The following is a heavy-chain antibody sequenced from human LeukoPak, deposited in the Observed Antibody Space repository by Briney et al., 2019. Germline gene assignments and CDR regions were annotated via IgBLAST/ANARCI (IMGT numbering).Heavy chain of an antibody. CDR3: AKSWSGYYHYYMDV. CDR2: IGNDGTNR. CDR1: GFSFRTYA. Sequence: GGSLRLSCAASGFSFRTYAMHWVRQAPGKGLEWVASIGNDGTNRNHVDSVKGRFTISRDNSKNTVFLQMDNLRPEDTAIYYCAKSWSGYYHYYMDVWGTGTTVTVSS. J-gene: IGHJ6*03. D-gene: IGHD3-3*01. V-gene: IGHV3-30*02.